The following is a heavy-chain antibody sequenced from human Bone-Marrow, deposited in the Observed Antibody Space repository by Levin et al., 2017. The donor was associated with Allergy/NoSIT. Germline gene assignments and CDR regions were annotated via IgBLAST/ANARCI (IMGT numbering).Heavy chain of an antibody. D-gene: IGHD2-2*02. V-gene: IGHV1-69*06. J-gene: IGHJ6*02. CDR3: AGGPEYCSSTSCYTVYYYGMDV. Sequence: SVKVSCKASGGTFSSYAISWVRQAPGQGLEWMGGIIPIFGTANYAQKFQGRVTITADKSTSTAYMELSSLRSEDTAVYYCAGGPEYCSSTSCYTVYYYGMDVWGQGTTVTVSS. CDR2: IIPIFGTA. CDR1: GGTFSSYA.